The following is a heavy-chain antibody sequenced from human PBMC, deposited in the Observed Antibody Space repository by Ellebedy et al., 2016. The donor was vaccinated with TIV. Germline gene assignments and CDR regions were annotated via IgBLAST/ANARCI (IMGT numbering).Heavy chain of an antibody. CDR2: IDPRRSDPSDSLT. D-gene: IGHD6-6*01. J-gene: IGHJ4*02. V-gene: IGHV5-10-1*01. CDR1: GYSFTSYW. Sequence: PGGSLRLSCKSSGYSFTSYWSSWVRQMPGKGLEWMGKIDPRRSDPSDSLTNYSPSFQGHVTISADKSISTAYLQWSSLKASDTAIYYCARHRGYSSSPLNYWGQGTLVTVSS. CDR3: ARHRGYSSSPLNY.